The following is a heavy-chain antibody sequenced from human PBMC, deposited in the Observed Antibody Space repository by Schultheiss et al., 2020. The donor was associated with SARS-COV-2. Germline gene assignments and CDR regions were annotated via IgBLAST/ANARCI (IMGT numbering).Heavy chain of an antibody. CDR1: GGSFSGYY. CDR3: ARRAVAGTVDY. D-gene: IGHD6-19*01. CDR2: INHSGST. J-gene: IGHJ4*02. Sequence: SQTLSLTCAVYGGSFSGYYWSWIRQPPVKGLEWIGEINHSGSTNYNPSLKSRVTISVDTSKNQFSLKLSSVTAADTAVYYCARRAVAGTVDYWGQGTLVTVSS. V-gene: IGHV4-34*01.